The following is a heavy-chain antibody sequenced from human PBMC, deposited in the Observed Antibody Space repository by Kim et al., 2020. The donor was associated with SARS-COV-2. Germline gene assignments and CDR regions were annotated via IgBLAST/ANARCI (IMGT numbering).Heavy chain of an antibody. CDR2: IYDSGNTNYNT. CDR3: SRDREFGH. D-gene: IGHD1-26*01. V-gene: IGHV4-59*13. CDR1: GGSIGYYY. J-gene: IGHJ4*02. Sequence: SETLSLTCIVSGGSIGYYYWSWIRQPPGQGLEWIGNIYDSGNTNYNTNYNPSLKSRVTISVDTSKNQFSLKLSSVTAADTAIYYCSRDREFGHWGQGTLV.